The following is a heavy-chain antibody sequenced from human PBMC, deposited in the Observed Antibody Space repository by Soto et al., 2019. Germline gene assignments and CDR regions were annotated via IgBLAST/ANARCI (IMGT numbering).Heavy chain of an antibody. Sequence: QVQLVQSGAEVKKPGASVKVSCKASDYTFTDYGISWVRQAPGQGLEWLAWISAYNGNTNYAPKLQGRVTVTTDTSTSTAYVELRSLRSDDTALYYCARCGNYYDNNMDVWGQGTTVTVSS. J-gene: IGHJ6*02. D-gene: IGHD3-22*01. CDR2: ISAYNGNT. CDR1: DYTFTDYG. CDR3: ARCGNYYDNNMDV. V-gene: IGHV1-18*01.